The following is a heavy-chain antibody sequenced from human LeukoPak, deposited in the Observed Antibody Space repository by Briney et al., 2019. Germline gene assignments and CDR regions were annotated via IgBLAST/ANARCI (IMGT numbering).Heavy chain of an antibody. CDR3: ARDYGDYVGAFDI. CDR1: GGSISSHY. Sequence: SETLSLTCTVSGGSISSHYWCWIRQPPAKGLEWIGGIYYSRSTNYNPSLKSRVTISVDTSKNQFSLKLGPVTAADTAAFYCARDYGDYVGAFDIWGQGTMVTVSS. J-gene: IGHJ3*02. CDR2: IYYSRST. D-gene: IGHD4-17*01. V-gene: IGHV4-59*11.